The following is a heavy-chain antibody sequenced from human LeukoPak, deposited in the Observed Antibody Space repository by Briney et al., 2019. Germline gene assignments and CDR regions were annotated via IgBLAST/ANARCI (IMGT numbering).Heavy chain of an antibody. CDR2: ISSSGSTI. CDR1: GFTFSDYY. V-gene: IGHV3-11*01. Sequence: GGSLILSCAASGFTFSDYYMSWIRQAPGEGLEWVSYISSSGSTIYYADSVKGRFTISRDNAKNSLYLQMNSLRAEDTAVYYCARDLIVVVRKGAFDIWGQGTMVTVSS. CDR3: ARDLIVVVRKGAFDI. D-gene: IGHD2-21*01. J-gene: IGHJ3*02.